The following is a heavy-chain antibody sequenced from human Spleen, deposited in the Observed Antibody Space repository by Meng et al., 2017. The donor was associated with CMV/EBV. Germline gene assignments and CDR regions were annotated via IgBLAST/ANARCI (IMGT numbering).Heavy chain of an antibody. V-gene: IGHV3-30*04. CDR2: ISYDGSNK. CDR3: ARGGRRGSWHFDY. CDR1: GFTFSSYA. Sequence: GESLKISCAASGFTFSSYAMHWVRQAPGKGLEWVAVISYDGSNKYYADSVKGRFTISRDNSKNTLYLQMNSLRAEDTAVYYCARGGRRGSWHFDYWGQGTLVTVSS. J-gene: IGHJ4*02. D-gene: IGHD6-13*01.